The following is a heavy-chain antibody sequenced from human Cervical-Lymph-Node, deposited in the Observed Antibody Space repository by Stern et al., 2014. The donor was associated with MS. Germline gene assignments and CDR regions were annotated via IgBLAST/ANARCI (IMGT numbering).Heavy chain of an antibody. CDR3: ANPLPYAN. V-gene: IGHV1-46*03. J-gene: IGHJ1*01. CDR2: VNPSDGRT. Sequence: VHLVESGAEVKKPGASVKVSCKSSGDAFASYPIHWLRQAPGQGPVWMGIVNPSDGRTTYAKTFQGRVTMTRDTSTRTVYMELSSLSPEDTAVYFCANPLPYANWGQGTRVTVSS. D-gene: IGHD4-17*01. CDR1: GDAFASYP.